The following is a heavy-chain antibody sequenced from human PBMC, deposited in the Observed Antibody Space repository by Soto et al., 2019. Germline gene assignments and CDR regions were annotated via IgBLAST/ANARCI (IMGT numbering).Heavy chain of an antibody. J-gene: IGHJ6*02. CDR3: AGYCPGSYVSGPVLAGDYYYGMYV. CDR1: GFTFSSYA. CDR2: ITYDGRNK. V-gene: IGHV3-30*04. Sequence: QVQLVESGGGVVQPGRSLRLSCAASGFTFSSYAMHWVRQAPGKGLECVSVITYDGRNKYYADSVKSRFTISRDNSKNTLYLQMNSLRAEDTAVYYCAGYCPGSYVSGPVLAGDYYYGMYVWGQGTTVTVSS. D-gene: IGHD3-10*01.